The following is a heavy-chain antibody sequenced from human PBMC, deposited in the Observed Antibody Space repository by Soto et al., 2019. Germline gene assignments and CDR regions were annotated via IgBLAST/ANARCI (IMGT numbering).Heavy chain of an antibody. CDR3: ARRIGYCSSTSCYDYYYYYMDV. CDR1: GGSISSSSYY. CDR2: IYYSGST. D-gene: IGHD2-2*01. Sequence: QLQLQESGPGLVKPSETLSLTCTVSGGSISSSSYYWGWIRQPPGKGLEWIGSIYYSGSTYYNPSLKSRVPISVDTSRNQFSLKLSCVTAADTAVYYCARRIGYCSSTSCYDYYYYYMDVWGKGTTVTVSS. J-gene: IGHJ6*03. V-gene: IGHV4-39*01.